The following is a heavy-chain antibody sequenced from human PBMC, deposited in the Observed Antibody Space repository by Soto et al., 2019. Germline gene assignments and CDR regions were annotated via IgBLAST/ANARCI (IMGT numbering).Heavy chain of an antibody. Sequence: SESMSLTCAASGASMSCGGYSWGWLRQPPGRGLEGFGFIYHSGCTYYNPSLKSRVTISVVRSKHPFSLTLSSVTAGDTAAYHCDRRSIEARPQGFDYWGQGTLVTVSS. J-gene: IGHJ4*02. CDR2: IYHSGCT. V-gene: IGHV4-30-2*01. CDR1: GASMSCGGYS. D-gene: IGHD6-6*01. CDR3: DRRSIEARPQGFDY.